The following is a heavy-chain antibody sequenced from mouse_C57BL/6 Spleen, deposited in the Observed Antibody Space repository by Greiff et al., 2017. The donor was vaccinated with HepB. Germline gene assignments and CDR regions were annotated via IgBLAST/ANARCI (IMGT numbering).Heavy chain of an antibody. J-gene: IGHJ4*01. D-gene: IGHD1-1*01. CDR2: INPSTGGT. Sequence: VQLQQSGPELVKPGASVKISCKASGYSFTGYYMNWVKQSPEKSLEWIGEINPSTGGTTYNQKFKAKATLTVDKSSSTAYMQLKSLTSEDSAVYYCARELPMDYWGQGTSVTVSS. CDR3: ARELPMDY. CDR1: GYSFTGYY. V-gene: IGHV1-42*01.